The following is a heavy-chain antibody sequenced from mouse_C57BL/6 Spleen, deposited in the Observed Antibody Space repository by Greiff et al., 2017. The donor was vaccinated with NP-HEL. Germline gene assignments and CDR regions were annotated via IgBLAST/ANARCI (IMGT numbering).Heavy chain of an antibody. D-gene: IGHD4-1*01. CDR2: INSDGGST. CDR1: EYEFPSHD. V-gene: IGHV5-2*01. J-gene: IGHJ1*03. CDR3: ARQGNWDRYWYFDV. Sequence: EVKLMESGGGLVQPGESLKLSCESNEYEFPSHDMSWVRKTPEKRLELVAAINSDGGSTYYPDTMERRFIISRDNTKKTLYLQMSSLRSEDTALYYCARQGNWDRYWYFDVWGTGTTVTVSS.